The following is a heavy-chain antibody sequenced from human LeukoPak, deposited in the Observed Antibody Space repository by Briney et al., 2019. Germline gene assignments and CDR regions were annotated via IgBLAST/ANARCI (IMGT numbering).Heavy chain of an antibody. CDR1: GYTFTGYY. J-gene: IGHJ5*02. V-gene: IGHV1-2*02. D-gene: IGHD3-9*01. Sequence: ASLKVSCKAAGYTFTGYYMNWVRQAPGHRLQWMGWINSDSGFTKYAQKFQGRVTMTRDTSITTVYMDLTRLTSDDTAVYYCARNFDMKGFDPWGQGTLVTVSS. CDR2: INSDSGFT. CDR3: ARNFDMKGFDP.